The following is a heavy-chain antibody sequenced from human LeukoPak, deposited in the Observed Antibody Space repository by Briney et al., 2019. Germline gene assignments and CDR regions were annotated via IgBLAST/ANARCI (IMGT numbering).Heavy chain of an antibody. Sequence: ASVKVSCKASGYTFTRYYIHWVRQAPGQGLEWMGWMNPNSGNTGYAQKFQGRVTITRNTSISTAYMELSSLRSEDTAVYYCARGGYGSGSLYYYYYYYMDVWGKGTTVTVSS. V-gene: IGHV1-8*03. CDR3: ARGGYGSGSLYYYYYYYMDV. CDR1: GYTFTRYY. J-gene: IGHJ6*03. D-gene: IGHD3-10*01. CDR2: MNPNSGNT.